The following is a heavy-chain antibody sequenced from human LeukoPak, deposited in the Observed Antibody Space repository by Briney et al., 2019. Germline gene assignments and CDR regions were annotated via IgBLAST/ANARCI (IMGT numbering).Heavy chain of an antibody. CDR1: GFSFSTYA. D-gene: IGHD5-18*01. CDR2: ISSDGSNK. Sequence: GSLRLPCAASGFSFSTYAMHWVRQAPGKGLEWVTAISSDGSNKNYADFVQGRFTSSRDNSKNSLYLQMDSLRAEDTAVYYCAKGGHSYGYADYWGQGTLVTVSS. CDR3: AKGGHSYGYADY. V-gene: IGHV3-30*18. J-gene: IGHJ4*02.